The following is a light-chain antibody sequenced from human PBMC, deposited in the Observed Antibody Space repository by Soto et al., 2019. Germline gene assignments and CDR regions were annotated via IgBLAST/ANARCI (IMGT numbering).Light chain of an antibody. V-gene: IGLV2-8*01. CDR1: NSDVGAYNY. CDR3: SSYAGNNNFVV. Sequence: QSVLTQPPSASGSPGQSVTISCTGTNSDVGAYNYVAWYQQHPGKAPKLMIYEVTKRPSGVPARFSGSKSGNTASLTVSGLQAEDEADYYCSSYAGNNNFVVFGGGTKVTVL. J-gene: IGLJ2*01. CDR2: EVT.